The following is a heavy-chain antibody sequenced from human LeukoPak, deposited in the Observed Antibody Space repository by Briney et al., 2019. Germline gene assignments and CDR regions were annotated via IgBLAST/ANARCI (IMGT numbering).Heavy chain of an antibody. V-gene: IGHV4-34*01. J-gene: IGHJ4*02. CDR1: GGTFSGYY. Sequence: SETVSLTCPVYGGTFSGYYWSWIRQPPGKGLEWIGGINHSGSTNYNPSLKSRVTISADKSKNQFSLQLSSVTAADTAVYYCARMLAPRGFDFDYWGQGTLVTVSS. D-gene: IGHD3-10*01. CDR2: INHSGST. CDR3: ARMLAPRGFDFDY.